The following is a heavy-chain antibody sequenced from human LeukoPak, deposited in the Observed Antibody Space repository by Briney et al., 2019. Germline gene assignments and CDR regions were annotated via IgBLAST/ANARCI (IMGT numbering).Heavy chain of an antibody. CDR2: ISASGGTAT. V-gene: IGHV3-23*01. J-gene: IGHJ4*01. CDR3: SKVGDYYDYSGYYWEYYFDS. Sequence: GGSLRLSCVASGFTFNSYAMSWVRQAPGKGLEWVSAISASGGTATYYADSVKGRFTISRDNSKNTLYLLMNSLRAEDTAEYYCSKVGDYYDYSGYYWEYYFDSWGRGTLVTVSS. CDR1: GFTFNSYA. D-gene: IGHD3-22*01.